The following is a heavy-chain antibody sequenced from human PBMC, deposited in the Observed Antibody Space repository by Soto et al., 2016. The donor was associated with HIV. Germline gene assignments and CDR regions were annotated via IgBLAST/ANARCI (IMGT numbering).Heavy chain of an antibody. CDR3: ARGGQLQRDFDY. J-gene: IGHJ4*01. CDR1: GFTFGRYE. Sequence: VQLVESGGGVVHPGRSLRLSCVASGFTFGRYEMHWVRQAPGKGLEWVAVVWYDGINKYYADSVKGRFTISRDNSKNTLSLQMTSLRDEDTAVYYCARGGQLQRDFDYWGPRNPGHRLL. D-gene: IGHD1-1*01. V-gene: IGHV3-33*01. CDR2: VWYDGINK.